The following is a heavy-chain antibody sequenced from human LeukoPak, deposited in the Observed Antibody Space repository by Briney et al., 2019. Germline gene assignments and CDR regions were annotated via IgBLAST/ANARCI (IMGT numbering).Heavy chain of an antibody. CDR3: ARGDGIPFDY. Sequence: PGGFLRLSCAASGFTVSYHFMSWVRPAPGKGLEWVSVIYSGGSTYYADSVKGRFTISRDNSKNTLYLQMNSLRAEDTAVYYCARGDGIPFDYWGQGTLVTVSS. D-gene: IGHD1-14*01. CDR2: IYSGGST. J-gene: IGHJ4*02. CDR1: GFTVSYHF. V-gene: IGHV3-53*01.